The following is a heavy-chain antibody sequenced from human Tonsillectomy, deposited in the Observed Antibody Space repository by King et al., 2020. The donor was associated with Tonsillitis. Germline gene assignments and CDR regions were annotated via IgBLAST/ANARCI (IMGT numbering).Heavy chain of an antibody. CDR3: ARGMVRNGGIILSIVGGQSHRYYCDY. CDR1: GGSFSGYY. V-gene: IGHV4-34*01. D-gene: IGHD4-23*01. Sequence: VQLQQWGAGLLKPSETLSLTCAVYGGSFSGYYWSWIRQPPGKGLEWIGEINHSGSTNYNPSLKSRVTISVDTSKNQFSLKLSSVTAADTAVYYCARGMVRNGGIILSIVGGQSHRYYCDYWGQGTLVTVSS. CDR2: INHSGST. J-gene: IGHJ4*02.